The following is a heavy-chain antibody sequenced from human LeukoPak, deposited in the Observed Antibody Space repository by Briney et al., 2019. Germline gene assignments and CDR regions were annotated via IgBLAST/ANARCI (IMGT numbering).Heavy chain of an antibody. Sequence: GGSLRLSCAASGFTFSSYWMSWVRQAPGKGLEWVANIKQDGSEKYYVDSVKGRFTISRDNAKNSLYLQMNSLRAEDTAVYYCARIPPLRTREYQLLSAVSYYFDYWGQGTLVTVSS. CDR1: GFTFSSYW. CDR2: IKQDGSEK. V-gene: IGHV3-7*01. J-gene: IGHJ4*02. CDR3: ARIPPLRTREYQLLSAVSYYFDY. D-gene: IGHD2-2*01.